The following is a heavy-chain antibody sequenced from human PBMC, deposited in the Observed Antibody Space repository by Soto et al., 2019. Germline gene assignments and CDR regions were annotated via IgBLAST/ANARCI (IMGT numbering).Heavy chain of an antibody. J-gene: IGHJ5*02. D-gene: IGHD2-2*02. CDR2: IYHSGST. CDR1: GGSISSGGYS. Sequence: LSLTCAVSGGSISSGGYSWSWIRQPPGKGLEWIGYIYHSGSTYYNPSLKSRVTISVDRSKNQFSLKLSSVTAADTAVYYCARTWTYCSSTSCYIDWFDPWGQGTLVTVSS. CDR3: ARTWTYCSSTSCYIDWFDP. V-gene: IGHV4-30-2*01.